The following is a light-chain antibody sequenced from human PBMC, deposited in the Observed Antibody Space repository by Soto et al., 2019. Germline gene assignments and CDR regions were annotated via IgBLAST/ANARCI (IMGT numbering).Light chain of an antibody. CDR1: QSISTY. J-gene: IGKJ5*01. CDR2: DAS. V-gene: IGKV3-11*01. Sequence: EIVLTQSPATLSLSPGERATLSCRASQSISTYLAWYQQKPGQAPRLLIYDASNRATGIPAMFSGSGSGTDFTLTISSLEPEDFAVYHCQQRSNWPLGTFGQGTRLEIK. CDR3: QQRSNWPLGT.